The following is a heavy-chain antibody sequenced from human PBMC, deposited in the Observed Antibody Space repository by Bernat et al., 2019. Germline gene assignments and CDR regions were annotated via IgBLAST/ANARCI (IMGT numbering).Heavy chain of an antibody. CDR1: GGSFSGYY. V-gene: IGHV4-34*01. D-gene: IGHD1-26*01. CDR3: ARRYSGSDARIDY. J-gene: IGHJ4*02. Sequence: QVQLQQWGAGLLKPSETLSLTCAVYGGSFSGYYWSWIRQPPGKGLEWIGEINHSGSTNYNPSLKRRVTISVDTSKNQFSLRLSSVAAAEMAVYYCARRYSGSDARIDYWGQGTLVTVSS. CDR2: INHSGST.